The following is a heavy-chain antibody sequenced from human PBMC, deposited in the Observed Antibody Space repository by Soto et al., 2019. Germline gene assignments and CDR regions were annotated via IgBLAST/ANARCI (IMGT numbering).Heavy chain of an antibody. Sequence: GGSLRLSSAASGFTFSSYAMSWVRQAPGKGLEWVSAISGSGGSTYYADSVKGRFTISRANSTNTLYLQMNSLRAEDPAVYYCAKIAPEVAATAYWGQGTLVTVSS. CDR3: AKIAPEVAATAY. CDR2: ISGSGGST. CDR1: GFTFSSYA. D-gene: IGHD2-15*01. J-gene: IGHJ4*02. V-gene: IGHV3-23*01.